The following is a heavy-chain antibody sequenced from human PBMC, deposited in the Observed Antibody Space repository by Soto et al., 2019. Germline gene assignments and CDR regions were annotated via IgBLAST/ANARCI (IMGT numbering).Heavy chain of an antibody. Sequence: SETLSLTCTVSGGSISSSSFHWGRISQPPGKGLEWIGSIYYSGSTYYSPSLKSRVTISVDTSKNQFSLKLSSVTAADAAVYYCARRERAAGTDWWFDPWGQGTLVTVSS. J-gene: IGHJ5*02. CDR3: ARRERAAGTDWWFDP. V-gene: IGHV4-39*01. CDR2: IYYSGST. CDR1: GGSISSSSFH. D-gene: IGHD6-13*01.